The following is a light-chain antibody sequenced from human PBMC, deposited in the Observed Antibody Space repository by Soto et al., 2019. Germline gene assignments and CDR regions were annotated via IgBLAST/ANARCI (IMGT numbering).Light chain of an antibody. CDR1: SSNIGSNT. CDR3: AAWDDSLNGYWV. Sequence: QSVLTQPPSASGTPGQRVTISCSGSSSNIGSNTENWYQQLPGTAPKLLIYSNNQRPSGVPDRFSGSKSSNSASLAISGLQSEDEADDYCAAWDDSLNGYWVFGGGTKLTVL. V-gene: IGLV1-44*01. CDR2: SNN. J-gene: IGLJ3*02.